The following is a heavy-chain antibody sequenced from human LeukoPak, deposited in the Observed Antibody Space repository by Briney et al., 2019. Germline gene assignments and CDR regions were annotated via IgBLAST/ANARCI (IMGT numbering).Heavy chain of an antibody. D-gene: IGHD3-22*01. Sequence: GGSLRLSCAASGFPFSSFGMNWVRQAPGKGLEWVSSITSSSSYIYYVDSVKGRFTISRDNAKNSLYLQMNSLRAEDTAVYYCARVPDYDSSGYYPYYYYGMDVWGQGTTVTVSS. J-gene: IGHJ6*02. CDR3: ARVPDYDSSGYYPYYYYGMDV. CDR1: GFPFSSFG. CDR2: ITSSSSYI. V-gene: IGHV3-21*01.